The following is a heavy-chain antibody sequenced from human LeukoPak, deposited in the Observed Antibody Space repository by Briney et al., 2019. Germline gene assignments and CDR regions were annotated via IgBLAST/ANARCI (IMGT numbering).Heavy chain of an antibody. D-gene: IGHD5-24*01. CDR1: GGSISNYY. J-gene: IGHJ4*02. V-gene: IGHV4-59*01. Sequence: SETLSLTCPVSGGSISNYYYWTCIRQPPGKGLEWIGYVYYTGSTNFNPSLKSRVTMSLDTSRNQFSLKLTSLTAADTAVYYCARGALATTPSFDYWGQGTLVTVSS. CDR2: VYYTGST. CDR3: ARGALATTPSFDY.